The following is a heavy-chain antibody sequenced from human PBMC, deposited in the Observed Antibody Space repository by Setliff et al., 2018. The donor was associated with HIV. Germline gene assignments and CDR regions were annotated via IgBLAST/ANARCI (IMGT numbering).Heavy chain of an antibody. V-gene: IGHV1-69*13. CDR1: GGTFSSYA. CDR2: TMPISGTP. CDR3: VREARGGYFDY. J-gene: IGHJ4*02. Sequence: SVKVSCKASGGTFSSYAIYWVRQAPGQGLEWMGGTMPISGTPNYAQKFQGRVTITADESTNTAYMELSSLRSEDTAVYYCVREARGGYFDYWGQGTLVTVSS. D-gene: IGHD2-15*01.